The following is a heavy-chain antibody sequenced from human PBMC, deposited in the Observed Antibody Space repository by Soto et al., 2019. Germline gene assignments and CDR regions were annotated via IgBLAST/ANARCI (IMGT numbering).Heavy chain of an antibody. CDR2: IDNSGST. CDR3: AGAVSDFDVRRYRTSYFDQ. J-gene: IGHJ4*02. D-gene: IGHD3-10*02. V-gene: IGHV4-31*03. Sequence: SETLSLTCTVSGASVSTGVYYWTWIRQHAGKGLEWIGYIDNSGSTYYNPSLTGRVDISVDTSKNEFSLNLQSLTAADTAFYYCAGAVSDFDVRRYRTSYFDQWGQGILFTVSS. CDR1: GASVSTGVYY.